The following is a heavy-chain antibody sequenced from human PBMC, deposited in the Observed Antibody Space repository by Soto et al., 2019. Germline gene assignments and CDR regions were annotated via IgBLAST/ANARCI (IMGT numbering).Heavy chain of an antibody. D-gene: IGHD3-10*01. V-gene: IGHV1-69*13. CDR3: ARGVGSGSYYNQYNWFDP. CDR2: IIPKFGTT. J-gene: IGHJ5*02. CDR1: GGTFSTYG. Sequence: SVKVSCKASGGTFSTYGMNWVRLAPGQGLEWMGGIIPKFGTTNYAQKFQGRVTITADESTNTAYMELRSLRSDDTAVYYCARGVGSGSYYNQYNWFDPWGQGTLVTVSS.